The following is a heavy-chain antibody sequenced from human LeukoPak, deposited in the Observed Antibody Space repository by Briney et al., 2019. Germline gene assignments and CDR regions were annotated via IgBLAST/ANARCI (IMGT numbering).Heavy chain of an antibody. CDR2: IYPGDSET. J-gene: IGHJ6*03. CDR1: GYSFTNYW. Sequence: GESLKISCKGSGYSFTNYWIGWVRQMPGKGLEWIGLIYPGDSETRYSPSFQGQVTISADKSSTTAYLQWSSLKASDTAIYYCATRSVAGSSLYYYYMDVWGKGTTVIVSS. CDR3: ATRSVAGSSLYYYYMDV. D-gene: IGHD6-19*01. V-gene: IGHV5-51*01.